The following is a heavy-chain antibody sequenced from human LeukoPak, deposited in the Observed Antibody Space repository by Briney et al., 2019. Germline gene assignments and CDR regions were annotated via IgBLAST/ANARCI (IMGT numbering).Heavy chain of an antibody. Sequence: TGGSLRLSCAASGFTFSSYAMHWVRQAPGKGLEYVSAISSNGGSTYYANSVKGRFTISRDNSKSTLYLQMGSLRAEDMAVYYCARDLFPGYSIGYHYGYWGQGTRVTVSS. CDR2: ISSNGGST. D-gene: IGHD5-12*01. CDR3: ARDLFPGYSIGYHYGY. CDR1: GFTFSSYA. J-gene: IGHJ4*02. V-gene: IGHV3-64*01.